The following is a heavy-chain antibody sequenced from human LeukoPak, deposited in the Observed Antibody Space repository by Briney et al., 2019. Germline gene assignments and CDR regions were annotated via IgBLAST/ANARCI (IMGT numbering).Heavy chain of an antibody. CDR2: MNPNSGNT. J-gene: IGHJ6*03. CDR3: ARGRRYCSSTSCYRASYYYYYYMDV. Sequence: ASVKVSCKASGYTFTSYDINWVRQATGQGLEWMGWMNPNSGNTGYAQKFQGRVTMTRNTSISTAYMELSSLRPEDTAVYYCARGRRYCSSTSCYRASYYYYYYMDVWGKGTTVTVSS. D-gene: IGHD2-2*02. CDR1: GYTFTSYD. V-gene: IGHV1-8*01.